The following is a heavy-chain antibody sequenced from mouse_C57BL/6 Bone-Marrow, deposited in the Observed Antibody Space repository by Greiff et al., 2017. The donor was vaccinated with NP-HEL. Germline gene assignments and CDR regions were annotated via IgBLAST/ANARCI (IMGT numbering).Heavy chain of an antibody. CDR1: GFNIKDDY. D-gene: IGHD2-4*01. CDR2: IDPESGDT. V-gene: IGHV14-4*01. J-gene: IGHJ3*01. CDR3: TTFDCDGGWFAY. Sequence: EVQLQQSGAELVRPGASVKLSCTASGFNIKDDYMHWVKQRPEQGLEWIGWIDPESGDTEYVSKFQGKATITADTSSNTAYLQLSSLTSEDTAVYYCTTFDCDGGWFAYWGQGTLVTVSA.